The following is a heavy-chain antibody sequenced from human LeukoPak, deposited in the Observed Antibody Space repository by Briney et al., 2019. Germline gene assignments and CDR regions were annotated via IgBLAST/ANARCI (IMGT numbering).Heavy chain of an antibody. J-gene: IGHJ4*02. CDR3: ARLAGYTIFDY. CDR2: IYYDGTT. Sequence: SETLSLTCTVSGGSITNYYWSWIRQAPGKRLEWIGYIYYDGTTNYNPSLKSRVSISVDTSKNQFSLKLSSVTAADTAVYYCARLAGYTIFDYWGQGTLVTVSS. CDR1: GGSITNYY. V-gene: IGHV4-59*12. D-gene: IGHD3-9*01.